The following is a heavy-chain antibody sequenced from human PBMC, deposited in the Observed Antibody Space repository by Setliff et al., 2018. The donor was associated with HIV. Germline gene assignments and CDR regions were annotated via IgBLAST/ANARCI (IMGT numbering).Heavy chain of an antibody. CDR3: ARGYVDGEYSYDRLYYYYGMDV. CDR1: GFTFSSYA. CDR2: ISYDGSNK. V-gene: IGHV3-30-3*01. D-gene: IGHD5-18*01. Sequence: PGGSLRLSCAASGFTFSSYAMHWVRQAPGKGLEWVAVISYDGSNKYYADSVKGRFTISRDNSKNTLYLQMNSLRAEDTAVYYCARGYVDGEYSYDRLYYYYGMDVWGQGTTVTVSS. J-gene: IGHJ6*02.